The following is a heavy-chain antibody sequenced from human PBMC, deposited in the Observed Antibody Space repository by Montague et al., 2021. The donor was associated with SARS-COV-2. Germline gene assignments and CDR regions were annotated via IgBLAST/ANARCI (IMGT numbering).Heavy chain of an antibody. J-gene: IGHJ4*02. CDR1: GDSVSSNSAA. V-gene: IGHV6-1*01. D-gene: IGHD1-7*01. CDR2: TYYRSKWYN. CDR3: ARGNWEKVTGTTSDYLYYFDR. Sequence: CAISGDSVSSNSAAWNWIRQSPSRGLEWLGRTYYRSKWYNDYAVSVKSRITINPDTSKNQFSLQLNSMTPEDTAVYYCARGNWEKVTGTTSDYLYYFDRWGQGTLVTVSS.